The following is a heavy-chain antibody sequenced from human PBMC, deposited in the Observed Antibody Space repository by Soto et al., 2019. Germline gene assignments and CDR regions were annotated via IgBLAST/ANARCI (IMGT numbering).Heavy chain of an antibody. CDR2: IYYSGST. D-gene: IGHD4-17*01. CDR1: GGSISSGGYY. CDR3: ARERRYGPATYYYYGMDV. J-gene: IGHJ6*02. V-gene: IGHV4-31*03. Sequence: SETLSLTCTVSGGSISSGGYYWSWIRQHPGKGLEWIGYIYYSGSTYYNPSLKSRVTISVDTSKNQFSLKLSSVTAADTAVYYCARERRYGPATYYYYGMDVWGQGTTVTVSS.